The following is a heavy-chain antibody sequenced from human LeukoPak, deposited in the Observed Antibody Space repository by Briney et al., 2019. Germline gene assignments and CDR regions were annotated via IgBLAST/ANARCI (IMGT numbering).Heavy chain of an antibody. V-gene: IGHV5-51*01. Sequence: GESLKISCKGSGSPFSRYWIGWVRQMPGKGLEWMGSIYPGDSDTRYSPSFQGQITISADKSISTAYLQWSSLKASDTAMYYCASLSGGFCTNGVCAFDYWGQGTLVTVSS. CDR1: GSPFSRYW. CDR3: ASLSGGFCTNGVCAFDY. J-gene: IGHJ4*02. CDR2: IYPGDSDT. D-gene: IGHD2-8*01.